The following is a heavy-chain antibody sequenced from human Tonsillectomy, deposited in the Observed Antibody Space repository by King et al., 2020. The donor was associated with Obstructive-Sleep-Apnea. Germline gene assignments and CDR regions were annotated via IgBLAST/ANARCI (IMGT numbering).Heavy chain of an antibody. Sequence: QLQESGPGLVMPSQTLSLTCTVSDDSISSSDYYWGWIRHHPGKGLEWLGCISHSGGPYYTPSLKSRLTISVETSQNQFFLKLTSVTDADTAVYYCARSTEYSNYEAYWGQGILVTVS. CDR2: ISHSGGP. D-gene: IGHD4-11*01. J-gene: IGHJ4*02. CDR1: DDSISSSDYY. V-gene: IGHV4-31*03. CDR3: ARSTEYSNYEAY.